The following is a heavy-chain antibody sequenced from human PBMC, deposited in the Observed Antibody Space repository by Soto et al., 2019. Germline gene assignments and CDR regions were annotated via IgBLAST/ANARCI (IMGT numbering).Heavy chain of an antibody. CDR3: ARDQGGEPDAFDI. CDR2: INPNSGGT. CDR1: GYTFTGYY. V-gene: IGHV1-2*04. D-gene: IGHD3-16*01. J-gene: IGHJ3*02. Sequence: ASVKVSCKASGYTFTGYYMHWVRQAPGQGLEWMGWINPNSGGTNYAQKFQGWVTMTRDTSISTGYMELSRLRSDDTAVYYCARDQGGEPDAFDIWGQGTMVTVSS.